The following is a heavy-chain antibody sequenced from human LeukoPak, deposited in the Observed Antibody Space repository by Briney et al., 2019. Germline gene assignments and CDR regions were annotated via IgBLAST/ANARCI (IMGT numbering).Heavy chain of an antibody. CDR1: AGSFSGFY. CDR2: INNSGST. D-gene: IGHD5-18*01. Sequence: SETLSRTCAVYAGSFSGFYWSCIRQPPGKGLEWIGEINNSGSTNYNPSLKRRATISVDTSRNPFSLTLRPVTAGYAVVYYCANVRGLRGYSYGYRDFDIWGQGTMVTVSS. CDR3: ANVRGLRGYSYGYRDFDI. J-gene: IGHJ3*02. V-gene: IGHV4-34*01.